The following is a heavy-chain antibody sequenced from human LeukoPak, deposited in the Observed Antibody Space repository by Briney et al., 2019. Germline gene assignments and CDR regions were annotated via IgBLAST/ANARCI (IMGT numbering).Heavy chain of an antibody. D-gene: IGHD6-19*01. CDR2: IYHSGST. CDR1: GGSISSGGYS. Sequence: SETLSLTCAVSGGSISSGGYSWSWIRQPPGKGLEWIGYIYHSGSTYYNPSLKSRVTISVDTSKKQFSLKVSSVTAADTAVYYCARGAGWYYYWGQGTLVTVSS. V-gene: IGHV4-30-2*01. J-gene: IGHJ4*02. CDR3: ARGAGWYYY.